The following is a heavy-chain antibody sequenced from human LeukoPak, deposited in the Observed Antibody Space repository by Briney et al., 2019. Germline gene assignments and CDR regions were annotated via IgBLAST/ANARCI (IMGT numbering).Heavy chain of an antibody. CDR2: IYSGGST. Sequence: GGSLRLSCAAPGFTVSSNYMSWVRQAPGKGLEWVSVIYSGGSTYYADSVKGRFTISRHNSKNTLYLQMNSLRAEDTAVYYCARGTLYSPEDYWGQGTLVTVSS. D-gene: IGHD2-8*01. CDR3: ARGTLYSPEDY. V-gene: IGHV3-53*04. CDR1: GFTVSSNY. J-gene: IGHJ4*02.